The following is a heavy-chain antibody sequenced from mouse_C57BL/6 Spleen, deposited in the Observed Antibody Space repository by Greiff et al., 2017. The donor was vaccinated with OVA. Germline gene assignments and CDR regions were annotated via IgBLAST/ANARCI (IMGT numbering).Heavy chain of an antibody. CDR2: IYPGDGDT. D-gene: IGHD1-1*01. J-gene: IGHJ1*03. Sequence: VQLQESGPELVKPGASVKISCKASGYAFSSSWMNWVKQRPGQGLEWIGRIYPGDGDTNYNGKFKGKVTLTADKASSTAYMQLSSLTSEDSAVYFCARQETTVGYFDVWGTGTTGTVSS. V-gene: IGHV1-82*01. CDR1: GYAFSSSW. CDR3: ARQETTVGYFDV.